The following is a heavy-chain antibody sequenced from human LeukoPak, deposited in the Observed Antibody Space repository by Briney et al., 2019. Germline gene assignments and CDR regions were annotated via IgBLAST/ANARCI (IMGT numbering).Heavy chain of an antibody. D-gene: IGHD3-16*01. CDR1: GGSISSGSYY. J-gene: IGHJ4*02. CDR3: ASIPFGDFDY. Sequence: SETLSLTCTISGGSISSGSYYWGWIRQPPGKGLEWIGTIYYSGSTCYNPSLKSRVTISVDTSKNQFSLKLSSVTAADTAVYYCASIPFGDFDYWGQGTLVTVSS. V-gene: IGHV4-39*07. CDR2: IYYSGST.